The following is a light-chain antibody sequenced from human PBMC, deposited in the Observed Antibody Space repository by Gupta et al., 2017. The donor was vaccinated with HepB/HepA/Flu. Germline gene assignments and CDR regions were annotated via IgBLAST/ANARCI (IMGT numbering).Light chain of an antibody. CDR2: QDS. CDR3: QSGDSITDVV. Sequence: SSELPQPPSVSVTPGQTASITCSGDKLGDKYACWYQQKPGQSPVLVIYQDSKRPSGIPERFSGSNSGNTATLTIGGTQEREEADYYCQSGDSITDVVFGGGTKLTVL. J-gene: IGLJ2*01. CDR1: KLGDKY. V-gene: IGLV3-1*01.